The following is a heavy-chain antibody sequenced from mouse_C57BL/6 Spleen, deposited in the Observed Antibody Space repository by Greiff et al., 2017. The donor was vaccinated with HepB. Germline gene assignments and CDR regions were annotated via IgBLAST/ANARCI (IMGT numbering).Heavy chain of an antibody. CDR1: GYTFTSYW. CDR3: ARAWLLRDWYFEV. D-gene: IGHD2-3*01. J-gene: IGHJ1*03. V-gene: IGHV1-53*01. CDR2: INPSNGGT. Sequence: QVQLQQSGTELVKPGASVKLSCKASGYTFTSYWMHWVKQRPGQGLEWIGNINPSNGGTNYNEKFKSKATLTVDKSSSTAYMELSSLTSEGSAVYYCARAWLLRDWYFEVWGTGTTVTGPS.